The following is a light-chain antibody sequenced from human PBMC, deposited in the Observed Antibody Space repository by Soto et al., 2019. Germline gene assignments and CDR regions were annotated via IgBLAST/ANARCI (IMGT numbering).Light chain of an antibody. CDR1: QDITNY. J-gene: IGKJ2*03. CDR3: QQHDSFPYS. V-gene: IGKV1-33*01. Sequence: IQMTQSPLFLSASIGDRVTITCQASQDITNYLNWYQQKPGKAPKLLIYDASMLERGVPSRFSGGGSGTHFTFTISSLQHEDIATFYCQQHDSFPYSFGPGTKVDIK. CDR2: DAS.